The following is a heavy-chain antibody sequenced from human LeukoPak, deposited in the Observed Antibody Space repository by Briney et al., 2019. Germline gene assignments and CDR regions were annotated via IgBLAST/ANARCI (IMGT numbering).Heavy chain of an antibody. CDR3: ARDRGWSQTYGSGTYGLDY. CDR2: ISSSGSTI. J-gene: IGHJ4*02. V-gene: IGHV3-11*04. CDR1: GFTFSDYY. Sequence: PGGSLRLSCAASGFTFSDYYMSWIRQAPGKGLEWVSYISSSGSTIYYADSVKGRFTISRDNAKNSLYLQMNSLRAEDTAVYYCARDRGWSQTYGSGTYGLDYWGQGTLVTVSS. D-gene: IGHD3-10*01.